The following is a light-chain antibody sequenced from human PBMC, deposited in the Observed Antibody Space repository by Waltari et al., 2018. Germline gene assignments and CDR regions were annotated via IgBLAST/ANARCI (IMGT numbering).Light chain of an antibody. CDR1: SDDVGVFNY. V-gene: IGLV2-8*01. CDR3: SSYAGSNKVI. J-gene: IGLJ2*01. CDR2: EVS. Sequence: QSALTQPPSASGSPGQSVTISCTGTSDDVGVFNYVSWYQQFPGQPPKLIIYEVSKWPSGVPDRFSGSKPGNPASLTVSGLQAEDDADYHCSSYAGSNKVIFGGGTKLTVL.